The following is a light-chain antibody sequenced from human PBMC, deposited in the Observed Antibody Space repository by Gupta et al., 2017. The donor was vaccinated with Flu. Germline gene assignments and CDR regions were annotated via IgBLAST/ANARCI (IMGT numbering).Light chain of an antibody. CDR2: EVS. V-gene: IGLV2-14*01. CDR3: SSYTSSSTLGVV. Sequence: QSALTQPASVSGSPGQSITIPCPGTSSDVGGYNYCSLYQQPPGKAPKPMIYEVSNRPSGVSNRFSGSKSGNTASLTISGLQAEDEADYYCSSYTSSSTLGVVFGGGTKLTVL. J-gene: IGLJ2*01. CDR1: SSDVGGYNY.